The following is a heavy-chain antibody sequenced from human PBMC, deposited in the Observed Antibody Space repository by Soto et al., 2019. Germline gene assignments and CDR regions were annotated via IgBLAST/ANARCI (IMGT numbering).Heavy chain of an antibody. D-gene: IGHD1-26*01. J-gene: IGHJ4*02. CDR1: GLTFSNHA. CDR3: AKPQWELLD. Sequence: EVQLLESGGGLVQPGGSLRLSCAASGLTFSNHAMSWVRQAPGKGLEWVSTISGSGDNTHYADSVKGRFTISRDNSKNTRYLQMNSLRADDTAVYYCAKPQWELLDWGQGILVTVSS. V-gene: IGHV3-23*01. CDR2: ISGSGDNT.